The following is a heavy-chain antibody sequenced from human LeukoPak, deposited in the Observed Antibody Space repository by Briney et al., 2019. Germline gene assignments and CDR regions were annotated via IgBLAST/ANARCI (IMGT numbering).Heavy chain of an antibody. Sequence: PSETLSLTCTVSGGSISSNYWSWIRQTPGKGLEWMGYIHVSWSTNYNPSLKSRVTISLDTSNKQFSLKLSSVTAADTAVYYCASGRRFSGSSSGLSYYFDYWGQGSLVTVSS. D-gene: IGHD6-19*01. V-gene: IGHV4-59*13. CDR1: GGSISSNY. CDR3: ASGRRFSGSSSGLSYYFDY. J-gene: IGHJ4*02. CDR2: IHVSWST.